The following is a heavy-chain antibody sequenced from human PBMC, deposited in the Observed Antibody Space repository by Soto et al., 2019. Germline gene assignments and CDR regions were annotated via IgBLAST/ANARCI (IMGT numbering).Heavy chain of an antibody. V-gene: IGHV1-24*01. J-gene: IGHJ4*02. Sequence: QVQLVQSGAEVKKPGASVKVSCKVSGYTLTELVLHSVRQTPGKGLEWMGGFDPERGETIYAQKLQGRVTMTEDTSTETAYMELSSLRSEDTAVYYCATDRVKDGDYAGRYWGQGTLVTVSS. CDR3: ATDRVKDGDYAGRY. CDR2: FDPERGET. CDR1: GYTLTELV. D-gene: IGHD4-17*01.